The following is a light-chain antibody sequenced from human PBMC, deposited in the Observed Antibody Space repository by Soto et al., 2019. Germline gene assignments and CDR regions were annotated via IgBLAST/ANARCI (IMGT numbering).Light chain of an antibody. J-gene: IGLJ2*01. V-gene: IGLV1-51*01. CDR1: SSNIGNNY. CDR3: GTWDSSLSAVL. Sequence: QSVLTQPPSVSAAPGQKVTISCSGSSSNIGNNYVSWYQQVPGTAPKLLTYDNNKRPSGIPDRFSGSKSGTSATLGITGLQTGDEADYYCGTWDSSLSAVLFGGGTKLTVL. CDR2: DNN.